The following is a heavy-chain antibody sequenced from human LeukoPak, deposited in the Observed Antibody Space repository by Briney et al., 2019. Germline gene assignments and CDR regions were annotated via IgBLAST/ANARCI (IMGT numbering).Heavy chain of an antibody. D-gene: IGHD4-17*01. J-gene: IGHJ4*02. CDR3: ARVVDHDYGDYYLDY. Sequence: GSLRLSCAASGFTLSSYAMSWVRQGPGKGLEWASAISVSGNTYHADSVKGRFTISRDSSKNTLYLQMNSLRAEDTAVYYCARVVDHDYGDYYLDYWGQGTLVTVSS. CDR2: ISVSGNT. V-gene: IGHV3-23*01. CDR1: GFTLSSYA.